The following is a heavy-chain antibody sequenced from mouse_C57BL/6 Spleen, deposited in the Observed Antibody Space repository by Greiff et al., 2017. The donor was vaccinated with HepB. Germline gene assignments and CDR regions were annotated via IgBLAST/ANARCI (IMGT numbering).Heavy chain of an antibody. CDR2: IDPSDSET. CDR1: GYTFTSYW. CDR3: ARETAQATFAY. J-gene: IGHJ3*01. Sequence: VQLQQPGAELVRPGSSVKLSCKASGYTFTSYWMHWVKQRPIQGLEWIGNIDPSDSETHYNQKFKDKATLTVDKSSSTAYMQLSSLTSEDSAVYCCARETAQATFAYWGQGTLVTVSA. D-gene: IGHD3-2*02. V-gene: IGHV1-52*01.